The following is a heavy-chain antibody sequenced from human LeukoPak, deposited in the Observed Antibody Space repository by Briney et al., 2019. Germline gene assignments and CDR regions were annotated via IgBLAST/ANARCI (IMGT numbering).Heavy chain of an antibody. V-gene: IGHV1-8*01. CDR3: ATGYSSGWPTPDY. J-gene: IGHJ4*02. D-gene: IGHD6-19*01. CDR2: MNPNSGNT. Sequence: ASVRVSCKASGYTFTSYDINWVRQATGQGLEWMGWMNPNSGNTGYAQKFQGRVTMTEDTSTDTAYMELSSLRSEDTAVYYCATGYSSGWPTPDYWGQGTLVTVSS. CDR1: GYTFTSYD.